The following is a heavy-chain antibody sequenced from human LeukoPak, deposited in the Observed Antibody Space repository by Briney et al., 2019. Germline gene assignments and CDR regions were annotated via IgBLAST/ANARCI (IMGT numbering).Heavy chain of an antibody. CDR3: ARAIVGYGDYGVDY. CDR1: EDTFTGYY. Sequence: GASVKVSCKASEDTFTGYYIHWVRQAPGQGLEWMGWINPNSGGTNYAQKFQGRVTMTRDTSISTAYMELSRLRSDDTAVYYCARAIVGYGDYGVDYWGQGTLVTVSS. CDR2: INPNSGGT. J-gene: IGHJ4*02. D-gene: IGHD4-17*01. V-gene: IGHV1-2*02.